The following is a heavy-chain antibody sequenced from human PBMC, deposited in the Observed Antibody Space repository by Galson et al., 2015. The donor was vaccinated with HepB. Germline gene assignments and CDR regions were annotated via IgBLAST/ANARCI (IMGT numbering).Heavy chain of an antibody. V-gene: IGHV3-23*01. D-gene: IGHD3-9*01. Sequence: SLRLSCAASGFTFSSYAMSWVRQAPGKGLERVSTISAPGGSTYYADSVKGRFTMSRDNVKNILYLQMNSLRADDTAVYYCAKDFARGRDFDWYDPVAYWGQGTLVTVSS. CDR2: ISAPGGST. CDR1: GFTFSSYA. J-gene: IGHJ4*02. CDR3: AKDFARGRDFDWYDPVAY.